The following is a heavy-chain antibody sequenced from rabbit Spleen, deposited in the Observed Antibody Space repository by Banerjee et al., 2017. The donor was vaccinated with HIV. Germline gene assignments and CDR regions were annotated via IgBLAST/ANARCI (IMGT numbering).Heavy chain of an antibody. CDR1: AFSFSDRDV. D-gene: IGHD8-1*01. Sequence: QSLEESGGDRVKPGASLTLTCKASAFSFSDRDVMCWVRQAPGKGLEWIACINAATAKPVYATWAKGRFTISRTSSTTVTLQMTRLTAADTATYFCARDTASSFSSYGMDLWGPGTLVTVS. V-gene: IGHV1S40*01. J-gene: IGHJ6*01. CDR2: INAATAKP. CDR3: ARDTASSFSSYGMDL.